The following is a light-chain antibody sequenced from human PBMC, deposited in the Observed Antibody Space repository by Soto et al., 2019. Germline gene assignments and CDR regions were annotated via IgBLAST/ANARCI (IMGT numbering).Light chain of an antibody. CDR2: YDD. Sequence: QSVLTQPPSVSAAPGQRVTISCSGSNSNIGNNAVNWYQQLPGKAPKLLIHYDDRVPSGVSDRFSGSKSGTSASLAISALQSEDEADYYCAAWDDSLSGPLVGGGTKVTVL. V-gene: IGLV1-36*01. CDR3: AAWDDSLSGPL. CDR1: NSNIGNNA. J-gene: IGLJ2*01.